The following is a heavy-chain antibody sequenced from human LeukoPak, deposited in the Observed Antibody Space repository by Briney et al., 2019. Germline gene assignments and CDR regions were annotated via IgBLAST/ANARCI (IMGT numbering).Heavy chain of an antibody. D-gene: IGHD3-22*01. V-gene: IGHV3-30-3*01. CDR2: ISYDGINK. Sequence: AGGSLRLSCGASGFTFSAYPIHWVRQAPGKGLEWVAVISYDGINKYYADSVKGRFTISRDNSKNTLYLQMNSLRGDDTAVYYCARDRDRRNGYYSGMDVWGQGTTVTVSS. CDR3: ARDRDRRNGYYSGMDV. J-gene: IGHJ6*02. CDR1: GFTFSAYP.